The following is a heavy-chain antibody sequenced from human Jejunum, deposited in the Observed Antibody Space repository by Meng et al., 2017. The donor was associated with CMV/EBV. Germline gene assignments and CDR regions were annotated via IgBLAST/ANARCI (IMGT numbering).Heavy chain of an antibody. CDR2: INPSRGST. J-gene: IGHJ4*02. Sequence: QVQLVQSGAEVKRPGASVKISCEASGYTFTSYYMHWVRQAPGQGLEWMGIINPSRGSTNYAQKFQGRVTMTRDTSTSTVYMELTSLTSDDTAVYYCARGSVGAVDEYWGQGTLVTVSS. V-gene: IGHV1-46*01. D-gene: IGHD1-26*01. CDR1: GYTFTSYY. CDR3: ARGSVGAVDEY.